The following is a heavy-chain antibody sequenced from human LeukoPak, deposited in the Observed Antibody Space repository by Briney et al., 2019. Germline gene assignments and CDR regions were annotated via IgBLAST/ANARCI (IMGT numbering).Heavy chain of an antibody. J-gene: IGHJ4*02. V-gene: IGHV3-23*01. D-gene: IGHD2-2*01. CDR2: ISTSGDDT. Sequence: GGSLRLSCAASGFTFSTYAMSWVRQAPGKGLEWVSAISTSGDDTYYADSVKGRFTISRDNSKNTVFLQMNSLRAEDTAVYYCARYCTSTSCFSSLGSLWWGQGTLVTVSS. CDR1: GFTFSTYA. CDR3: ARYCTSTSCFSSLGSLW.